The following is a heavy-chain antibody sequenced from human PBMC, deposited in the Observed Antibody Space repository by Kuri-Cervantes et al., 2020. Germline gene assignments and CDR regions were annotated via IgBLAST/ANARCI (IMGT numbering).Heavy chain of an antibody. J-gene: IGHJ4*02. Sequence: GESLKISCAASGFTFSDYYMSWIRQAPGKGLEWVSYISTTSTTIYYADSVKGRFTISRDNAKRSLYLQMDSLRAEDTAVYFCVSGDFSDYWGQGTLVTVSS. CDR2: ISTTSTTI. D-gene: IGHD3-10*01. CDR3: VSGDFSDY. V-gene: IGHV3-11*04. CDR1: GFTFSDYY.